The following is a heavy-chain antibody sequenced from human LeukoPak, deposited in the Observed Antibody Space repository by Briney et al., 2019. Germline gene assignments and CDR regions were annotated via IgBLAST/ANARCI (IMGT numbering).Heavy chain of an antibody. J-gene: IGHJ5*02. CDR3: ARSQARVDPSRDCFDP. V-gene: IGHV4-61*02. CDR1: GGSISSGSYY. D-gene: IGHD5-12*01. Sequence: SETLSLTCTVSGGSISSGSYYWSWIRQPAGKGPEWIGRIYTGGSTNYNPSLKSRVTISIDTSKNQFSLRLSSVTAADTAMYYCARSQARVDPSRDCFDPWGQGTLVTVSS. CDR2: IYTGGST.